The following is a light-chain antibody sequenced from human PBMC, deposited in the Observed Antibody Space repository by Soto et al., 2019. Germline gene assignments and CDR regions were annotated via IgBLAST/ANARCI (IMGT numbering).Light chain of an antibody. J-gene: IGLJ1*01. Sequence: QSVLTQPPSVSGAPGQRVTLSCTGNSSNLGAGYDVHWYQQLPGAAPKLVIFGNRNRPSGVPERFSGSKSGTSASLAITGLQAEDEADYYCQSYESSSLSGFVFGSGTKVTVL. CDR2: GNR. CDR3: QSYESSSLSGFV. V-gene: IGLV1-40*01. CDR1: SSNLGAGYD.